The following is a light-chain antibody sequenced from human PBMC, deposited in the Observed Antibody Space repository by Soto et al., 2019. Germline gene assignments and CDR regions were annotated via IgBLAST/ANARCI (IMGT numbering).Light chain of an antibody. CDR1: QSVSNNY. V-gene: IGKV3-20*01. CDR2: GAS. Sequence: DIVLTQSPGTLSLSPGERATLSCRASQSVSNNYLAWYQQKPGQAPRLLIYGASNRATGIPDRFSGSGSGKYFTLPISRLEPEDFAVYDCQQYGSSGTFADGTKV. CDR3: QQYGSSGT. J-gene: IGKJ4*02.